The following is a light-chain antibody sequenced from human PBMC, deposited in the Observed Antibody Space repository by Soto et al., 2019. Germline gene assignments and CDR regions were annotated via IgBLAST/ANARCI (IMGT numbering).Light chain of an antibody. CDR2: GAL. Sequence: EIVLTQSPGALSLSPGEGATLSCRASQRISNNWLAWYQQKPGQAPKLLIYGALNRAAGIPDRFSGSGSGTDFTLSSSGLDADCFAVYYCHQYGTTPRSFGQGTMVEVK. J-gene: IGKJ2*03. CDR1: QRISNNW. V-gene: IGKV3-20*01. CDR3: HQYGTTPRS.